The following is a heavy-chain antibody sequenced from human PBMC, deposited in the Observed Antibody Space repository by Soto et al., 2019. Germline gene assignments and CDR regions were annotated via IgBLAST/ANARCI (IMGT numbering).Heavy chain of an antibody. Sequence: SGPTLVNPTQTLTLTCTFSGFSLSTSGVGVGWIRQPPGKALEWLALIYWDDDKYYSPSLKSRLSITKDTSKNQVVLTMTNMDPWEKAPNCRSHAGGKSVNFCFGGQGTLVTVSS. CDR2: IYWDDDK. CDR1: GFSLSTSGVG. V-gene: IGHV2-5*02. CDR3: SHAGGKSVNFCF. J-gene: IGHJ4*02. D-gene: IGHD2-15*01.